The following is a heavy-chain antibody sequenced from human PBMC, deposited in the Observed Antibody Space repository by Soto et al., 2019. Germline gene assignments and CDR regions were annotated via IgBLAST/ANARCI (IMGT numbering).Heavy chain of an antibody. CDR3: ARGGFGELSELLDDAFDI. Sequence: SENLSLTCTVSGGSVSSYYWSWIRQPPGKGLEWIGYIYYSGCTNYNPSLKSRVTISVDTSKNQFSLKLSSVTAADTAVYYCARGGFGELSELLDDAFDIWGQGTMVTVSS. CDR2: IYYSGCT. CDR1: GGSVSSYY. D-gene: IGHD3-10*01. J-gene: IGHJ3*02. V-gene: IGHV4-59*02.